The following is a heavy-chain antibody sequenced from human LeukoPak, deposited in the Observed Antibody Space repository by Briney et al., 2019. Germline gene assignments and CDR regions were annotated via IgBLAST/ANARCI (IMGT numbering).Heavy chain of an antibody. CDR1: GGSISSGGYS. V-gene: IGHV4-61*08. CDR3: ARAIWGSGWSSGGYYFDY. J-gene: IGHJ4*02. CDR2: IYYSGST. Sequence: SETLSLTCAVSGGSISSGGYSWSWIRQPPGKGLEWIVYIYYSGSTNYNPSLKSRVTISVDTSKNQFSLKLSSVTAADTAVYYCARAIWGSGWSSGGYYFDYWGQGTLVTVSS. D-gene: IGHD6-19*01.